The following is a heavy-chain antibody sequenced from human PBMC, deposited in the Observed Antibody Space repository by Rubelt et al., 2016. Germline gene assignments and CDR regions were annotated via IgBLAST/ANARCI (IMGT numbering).Heavy chain of an antibody. CDR1: GFTFSGSA. V-gene: IGHV3-73*01. CDR2: IGRRANSYAT. CDR3: ATPSGY. J-gene: IGHJ4*02. Sequence: EVQLVESGGLLVQPGGSLRLSCAASGFTFSGSAIHWVRQASGKGLEWVGRIGRRANSYATGSAASVKGRFTISRDDSRDTAYLQMNSLRTEDTAVYYCATPSGYWGQGTLVTVSS.